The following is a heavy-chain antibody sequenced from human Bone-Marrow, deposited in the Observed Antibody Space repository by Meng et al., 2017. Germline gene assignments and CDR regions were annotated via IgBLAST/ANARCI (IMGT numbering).Heavy chain of an antibody. D-gene: IGHD6-19*01. CDR2: IYHSGST. J-gene: IGHJ4*02. CDR3: AIEYSSGIDY. V-gene: IGHV4-4*02. CDR1: GGSISSSNW. Sequence: QVQLQASGPVLWQPAGTLSLTCAVSGGSISSSNWGSWVRPPPGKGLEWIGEIYHSGSTNYNPSLKSRVTISVDKSKNQFSLKLSSVTAADTAVYYCAIEYSSGIDYWGQGTLVTGSS.